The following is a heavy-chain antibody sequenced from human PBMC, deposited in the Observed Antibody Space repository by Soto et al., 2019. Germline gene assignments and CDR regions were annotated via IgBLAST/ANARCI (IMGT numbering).Heavy chain of an antibody. J-gene: IGHJ4*02. Sequence: EVQLVESGGGLVQPGGSLRLSCAASGFTFSSFSMNWVRQAPGKGLEWLSYITSSSITIYYADSVKGRFTISRDNANTSLYLQMNSLRAEDPAVYYCARESSGWNFDYWGQGGLVTVCS. CDR1: GFTFSSFS. CDR3: ARESSGWNFDY. CDR2: ITSSSITI. V-gene: IGHV3-48*01. D-gene: IGHD6-25*01.